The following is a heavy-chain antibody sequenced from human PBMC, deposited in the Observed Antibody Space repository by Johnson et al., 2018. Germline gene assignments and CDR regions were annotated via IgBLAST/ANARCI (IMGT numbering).Heavy chain of an antibody. CDR1: GFTFSRYG. J-gene: IGHJ3*02. CDR2: ISYDGSNK. V-gene: IGHV3-30*03. Sequence: QVQLLEAGGGVVQPGRSLRLSCAASGFTFSRYGMHWVRQAPGKGLAWVAVISYDGSNKYYADSVKGRFTISRDNSQNSLYLQMDSLRAEDTAVYYCAGANDFWTGHRRDDAFDIWGQGTMVTVSS. D-gene: IGHD3/OR15-3a*01. CDR3: AGANDFWTGHRRDDAFDI.